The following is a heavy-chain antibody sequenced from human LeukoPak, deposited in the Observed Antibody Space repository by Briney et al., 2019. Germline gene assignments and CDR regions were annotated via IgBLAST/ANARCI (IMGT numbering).Heavy chain of an antibody. CDR3: ARHNYGDLDY. J-gene: IGHJ4*02. Sequence: SETLSLTCAVSGYSISSGYYWGWIRQPPGKGLEWIGSIYHSGSTYYNPSLKSRVTISVDTSKNQFSLKLSSVTAADTAVYYCARHNYGDLDYWGQGTLVTVSS. V-gene: IGHV4-38-2*01. CDR1: GYSISSGYY. D-gene: IGHD3-16*01. CDR2: IYHSGST.